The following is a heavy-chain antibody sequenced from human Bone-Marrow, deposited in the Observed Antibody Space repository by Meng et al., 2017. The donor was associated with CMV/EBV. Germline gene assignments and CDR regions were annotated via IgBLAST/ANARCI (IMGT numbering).Heavy chain of an antibody. J-gene: IGHJ4*02. CDR2: IYYRGSS. Sequence: CTVSGGSISSSTYYWGWLRQPPGKGLEWIGSIYYRGSSYYNPSLKSRVTISVDTSKNQFSLKLSSVTAADTAVYYCATRGGDLVFDYWGQGTLVTVSS. CDR3: ATRGGDLVFDY. D-gene: IGHD2-21*02. CDR1: GGSISSSTYY. V-gene: IGHV4-39*01.